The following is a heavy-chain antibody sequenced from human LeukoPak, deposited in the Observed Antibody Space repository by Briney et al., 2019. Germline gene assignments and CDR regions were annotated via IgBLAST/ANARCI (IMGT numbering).Heavy chain of an antibody. Sequence: GASVKVSCKASGNTFTSHYIHWVRQAPGQGLEWMGIINPSGDSTNYAQKLQGRVTLTRDTSTSTVYMELSSLRSDDTAVYYCARDQRSLDYWGQGTLVTVSS. V-gene: IGHV1-46*01. CDR3: ARDQRSLDY. J-gene: IGHJ4*02. CDR1: GNTFTSHY. CDR2: INPSGDST.